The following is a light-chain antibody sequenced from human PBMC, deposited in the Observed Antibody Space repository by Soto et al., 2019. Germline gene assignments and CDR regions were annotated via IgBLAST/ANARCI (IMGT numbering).Light chain of an antibody. V-gene: IGKV3-20*01. CDR2: GAS. CDR3: QHYGVSPRT. Sequence: EIVLTQSPGTLSLSPRESGTLSCRASQSLGTNFLAWFQQKPGQAPRLLIYGASTRATGIPDRFSGSGSGTDFTLTITILEPEDSAVYYCQHYGVSPRTFGQGTKVQIK. J-gene: IGKJ1*01. CDR1: QSLGTNF.